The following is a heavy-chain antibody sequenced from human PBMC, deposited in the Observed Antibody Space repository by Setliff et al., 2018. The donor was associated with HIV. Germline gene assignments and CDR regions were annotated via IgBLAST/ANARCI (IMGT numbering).Heavy chain of an antibody. CDR3: AKGTPSCSFCFDN. Sequence: LSLTCSISGGSISSYSWSWIRQVPGKGLEWIGNIYYGGSANYKPSLKSRVTISTDWHRNQVSLELRSVTAADTAVYFCAKGTPSCSFCFDNWGLGTLVTVSS. CDR2: IYYGGSA. J-gene: IGHJ4*02. D-gene: IGHD2-15*01. CDR1: GGSISSYS. V-gene: IGHV4-59*12.